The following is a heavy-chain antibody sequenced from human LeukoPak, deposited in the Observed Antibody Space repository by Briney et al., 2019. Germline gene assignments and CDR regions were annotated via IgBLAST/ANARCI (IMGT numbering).Heavy chain of an antibody. Sequence: PGGSLRLSCAASGFTVSSLAMHWVRQAPGKGLEWVTVIWYDGSKTYYADAVKGRFTISRDNSKNTVYLQMSSLRVEDTAVYYCARGSPDAALDFWGQGTMVAVSS. D-gene: IGHD3-10*01. J-gene: IGHJ3*01. CDR3: ARGSPDAALDF. V-gene: IGHV3-33*08. CDR2: IWYDGSKT. CDR1: GFTVSSLA.